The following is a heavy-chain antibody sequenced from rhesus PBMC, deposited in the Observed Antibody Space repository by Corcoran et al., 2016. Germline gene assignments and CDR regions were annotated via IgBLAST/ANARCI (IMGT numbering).Heavy chain of an antibody. CDR2: IYGSTTNT. J-gene: IGHJ4*01. V-gene: IGHV4S10*01. CDR3: AREDVVVLRF. D-gene: IGHD2-15*01. CDR1: GGSISDNYR. Sequence: QVQLQESGPGVVKPSETLSLTCAVSGGSISDNYRWSWIRQPPGKGLEGIGFIYGSTTNTNYNPSLKSRDTISKDTSKNQFSLKLSSVTAADTAVYFCAREDVVVLRFWGQGVLVTVSS.